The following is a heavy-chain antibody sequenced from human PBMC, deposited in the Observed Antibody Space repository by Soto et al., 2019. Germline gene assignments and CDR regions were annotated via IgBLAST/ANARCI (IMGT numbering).Heavy chain of an antibody. CDR3: AKGLHSSSWPKITHHYYYYMDV. CDR1: GFIFSSYA. CDR2: ISVGGGST. Sequence: EVQLLESGGGLVQPGGSLRLSCAASGFIFSSYAMSWVRQAPGKGLEWVSAISVGGGSTYYADSVKGRFTISRDNSKNTLYLQMNSLRAEDTAVYYCAKGLHSSSWPKITHHYYYYMDVWGKGTTVTVSS. J-gene: IGHJ6*03. V-gene: IGHV3-23*01. D-gene: IGHD6-13*01.